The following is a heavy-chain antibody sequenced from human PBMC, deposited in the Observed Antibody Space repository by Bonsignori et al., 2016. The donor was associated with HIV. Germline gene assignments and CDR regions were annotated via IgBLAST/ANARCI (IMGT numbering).Heavy chain of an antibody. J-gene: IGHJ1*01. Sequence: SETLSLTCTVSGGSISSYYWSWIRQPAGKGLEWIGRIYTSGSTNYNPSLKSRVTMSVDTSKNQFSLKLSSVTAADTAVYYCARGEQWLVTRDEYFQHWGQGTLVTVSS. CDR3: ARGEQWLVTRDEYFQH. CDR2: IYTSGST. D-gene: IGHD6-19*01. V-gene: IGHV4-4*07. CDR1: GGSISSYY.